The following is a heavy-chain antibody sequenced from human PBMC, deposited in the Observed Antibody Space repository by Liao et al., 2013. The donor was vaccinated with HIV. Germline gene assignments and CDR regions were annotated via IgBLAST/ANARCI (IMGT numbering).Heavy chain of an antibody. Sequence: QVQLQESGPGLVKPSETLSLTCTVSGGSISSYYWTWIRQPAGKGLEWIGRLFDSDSTDYNPSLKGRVTISGDTSRNSFSLRLSSVTAADTAVYYCARGARRYYYDSSGYYFFDYWGQGTLVTVSS. D-gene: IGHD3-22*01. V-gene: IGHV4-4*07. CDR3: ARGARRYYYDSSGYYFFDY. J-gene: IGHJ4*02. CDR2: LFDSDST. CDR1: GGSISSYY.